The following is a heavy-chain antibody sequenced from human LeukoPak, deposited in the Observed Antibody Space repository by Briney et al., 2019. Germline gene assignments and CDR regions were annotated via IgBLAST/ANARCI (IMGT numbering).Heavy chain of an antibody. D-gene: IGHD5-18*01. J-gene: IGHJ4*02. CDR2: INHSGST. CDR1: GGSFSGYY. V-gene: IGHV4-34*01. Sequence: PSETLSLTCAVYGGSFSGYYWSWIRQPPGKGLEWIGEINHSGSTNYNPSLKGRVTISVDTSKNQFSLKLSSVTAADTAVYYCARDSYGLLFWGQGTLVTVSS. CDR3: ARDSYGLLF.